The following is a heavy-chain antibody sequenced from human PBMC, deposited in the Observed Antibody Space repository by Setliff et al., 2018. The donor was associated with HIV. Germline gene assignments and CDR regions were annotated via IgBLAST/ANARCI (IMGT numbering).Heavy chain of an antibody. V-gene: IGHV1-69*05. CDR2: IIAILGSA. D-gene: IGHD6-13*01. Sequence: SVKVSCKASGGTFRSNGISWVRQAPGQGLEWMGGIIAILGSANYAPKFQGRVTITTDESTSTAYMELSSLRSEDTAVYYCARVRIAAAGASCYFDYWGQGTMVTVSS. J-gene: IGHJ4*03. CDR1: GGTFRSNG. CDR3: ARVRIAAAGASCYFDY.